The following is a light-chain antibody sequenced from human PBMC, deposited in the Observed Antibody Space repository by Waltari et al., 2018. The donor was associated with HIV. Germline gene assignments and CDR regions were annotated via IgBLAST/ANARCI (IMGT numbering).Light chain of an antibody. V-gene: IGLV2-14*01. CDR1: SSDVGGYNY. Sequence: QSALTQPASVSGSPGQSITISCTGTSSDVGGYNYVSWYQQHPGKAPKLMIYEVSNRPSGVSNRFSGSKSGNTASLTISGLQAEDEADYYCSSYTSSNTLVVFGGVTKLTVL. CDR3: SSYTSSNTLVV. J-gene: IGLJ2*01. CDR2: EVS.